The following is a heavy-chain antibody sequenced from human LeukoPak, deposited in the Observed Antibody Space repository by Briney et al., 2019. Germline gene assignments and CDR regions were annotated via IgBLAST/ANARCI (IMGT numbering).Heavy chain of an antibody. CDR1: GYTFTAYY. D-gene: IGHD1-26*01. CDR2: INPRSGDT. Sequence: GASVKVSCKASGYTFTAYYIHWVRQAPGQGLEWVGRINPRSGDTDYAQEFQGRVTMTRDTSIRTAYMELSRLTSDDTAVYYCARPQPWEYAFDIWGLGTMVTVSS. J-gene: IGHJ3*02. CDR3: ARPQPWEYAFDI. V-gene: IGHV1-2*06.